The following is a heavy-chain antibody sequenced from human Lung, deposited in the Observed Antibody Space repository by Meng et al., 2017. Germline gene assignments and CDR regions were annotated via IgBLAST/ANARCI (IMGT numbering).Heavy chain of an antibody. J-gene: IGHJ4*02. CDR2: INGDGSST. D-gene: IGHD4-23*01. CDR1: GFTFSGYW. Sequence: EVELVESGGGLVQPGGSLGTSCAAFGFTFSGYWMNGVRQAPGKGLVWVSRINGDGSSTSYADSVKGRFTISRDNAKNTLYLQMNSLRAEDTAVYFCARALNDDGGETFWGQGMLVTVSS. V-gene: IGHV3-74*01. CDR3: ARALNDDGGETF.